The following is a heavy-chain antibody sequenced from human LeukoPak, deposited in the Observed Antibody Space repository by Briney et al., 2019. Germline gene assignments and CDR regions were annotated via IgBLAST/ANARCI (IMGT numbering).Heavy chain of an antibody. V-gene: IGHV4-4*09. Sequence: SETLSLTRTFSGGSISSYYWSWIRQPAGKGLDGIGYIYTSGSTYHIPSLKRRVTISVDTSKNQFSLKLSSVTAADTAVYYCARGVVTAPSYFDYWGQGTLVTVSS. CDR3: ARGVVTAPSYFDY. D-gene: IGHD2-21*02. J-gene: IGHJ4*02. CDR1: GGSISSYY. CDR2: IYTSGST.